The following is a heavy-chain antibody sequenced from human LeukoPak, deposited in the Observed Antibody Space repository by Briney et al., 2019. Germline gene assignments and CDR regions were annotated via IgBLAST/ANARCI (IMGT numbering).Heavy chain of an antibody. J-gene: IGHJ5*02. CDR3: AKDAPLVNYDILTGFTWFDP. D-gene: IGHD3-9*01. CDR2: ISGSGGST. CDR1: GFTFTSYA. V-gene: IGHV3-23*01. Sequence: GGSLRLSCAASGFTFTSYAMNWVRQAPGKGLEWVSVISGSGGSTYYADSVRGRFTISRDNSKNTLYLQMNSLRAEDTAVYYCAKDAPLVNYDILTGFTWFDPWGQRTLVTVSS.